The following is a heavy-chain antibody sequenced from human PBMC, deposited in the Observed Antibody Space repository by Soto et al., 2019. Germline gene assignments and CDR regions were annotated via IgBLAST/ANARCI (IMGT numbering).Heavy chain of an antibody. J-gene: IGHJ4*02. CDR2: IYWDDDK. V-gene: IGHV2-5*02. CDR3: AHRVLRTVFGLVTTTAIYFDF. Sequence: GPTQVKPRQTLTLTCTFSGFSLTTSGVGVGWIRQSPGKAPEWLALIYWDDDKRYSPSLKSRLTITKDTSKNQVVLAVADLDPADTATYYCAHRVLRTVFGLVTTTAIYFDFWGQGTPVAVSS. CDR1: GFSLTTSGVG. D-gene: IGHD3-3*01.